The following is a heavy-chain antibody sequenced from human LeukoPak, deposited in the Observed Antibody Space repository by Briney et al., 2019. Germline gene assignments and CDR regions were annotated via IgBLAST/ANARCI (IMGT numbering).Heavy chain of an antibody. CDR1: GDTFTTDY. CDR2: SNPSCGST. D-gene: IGHD3-10*01. CDR3: ARARGSGSYYGHDYYYYHYMDV. V-gene: IGHV1-46*01. J-gene: IGHJ6*03. Sequence: GASVKFSCKASGDTFTTDYIHWVRQGPGQGPEWMGVSNPSCGSTTNAQKFQGRVTMTRDTSTSTVYMELSSLRSEDTAIYYCARARGSGSYYGHDYYYYHYMDVWGKGTTVTVSS.